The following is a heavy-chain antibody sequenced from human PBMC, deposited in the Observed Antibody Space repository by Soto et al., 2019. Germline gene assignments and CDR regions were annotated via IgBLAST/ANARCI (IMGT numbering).Heavy chain of an antibody. V-gene: IGHV3-23*01. Sequence: GGSLRLSCAASGFTFNNYALSWVRQAPGKGLEWVSAITGSGGSTYHADSLKGRFTISRDNSRDTLYLQMNSLGADDTAVYYCAKGSAAARPYYFDFWGQGTRVTVSS. J-gene: IGHJ4*02. CDR1: GFTFNNYA. CDR3: AKGSAAARPYYFDF. CDR2: ITGSGGST. D-gene: IGHD6-13*01.